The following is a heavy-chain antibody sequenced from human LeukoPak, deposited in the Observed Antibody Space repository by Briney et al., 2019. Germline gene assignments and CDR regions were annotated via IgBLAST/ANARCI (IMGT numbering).Heavy chain of an antibody. CDR1: GYTFTGYY. CDR3: ARGWSSGWCFDY. J-gene: IGHJ4*02. Sequence: ASVKVSCKASGYTFTGYYMHWVRQAPGQGLEWMGRINPNNGATNYAQKLQGRVTITGDTSISTAYMELRSLRSDDTAVYYCARGWSSGWCFDYWGQGTLVTVSS. D-gene: IGHD6-19*01. CDR2: INPNNGAT. V-gene: IGHV1-2*06.